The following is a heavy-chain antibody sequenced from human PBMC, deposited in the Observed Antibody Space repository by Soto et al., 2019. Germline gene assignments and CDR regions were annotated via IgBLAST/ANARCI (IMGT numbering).Heavy chain of an antibody. CDR2: TRNKANSYTT. D-gene: IGHD5-12*01. V-gene: IGHV3-72*01. J-gene: IGHJ4*02. Sequence: PGGSLRLSCAASGFTFSDHYMDWVRQAPGKGLEWVGRTRNKANSYTTEYAASVKGRFTISRDDSKNSLYLQMNSLKTEDTAVYYCEAWKYSGYDYFDYWGQGT. CDR3: EAWKYSGYDYFDY. CDR1: GFTFSDHY.